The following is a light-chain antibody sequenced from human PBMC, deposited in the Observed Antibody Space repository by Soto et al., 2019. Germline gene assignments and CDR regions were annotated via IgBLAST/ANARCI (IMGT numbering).Light chain of an antibody. Sequence: IVMPQAPDSLSVTLVERATINCKSSQRVLYSSNNKNYLTWYQQKPGQPPNLLIYWASARESGVPERFSVSGSGTDFTLTISSLQAEDVGVYYCQQYYSTPLTFGGGTKGDIK. J-gene: IGKJ4*01. CDR3: QQYYSTPLT. CDR1: QRVLYSSNNKNY. CDR2: WAS. V-gene: IGKV4-1*01.